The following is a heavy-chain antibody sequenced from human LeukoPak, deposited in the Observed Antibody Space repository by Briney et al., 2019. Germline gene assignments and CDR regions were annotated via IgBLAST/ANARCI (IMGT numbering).Heavy chain of an antibody. V-gene: IGHV3-48*04. Sequence: GGSLRLSCVASGFTFSSYWMHWVRQAPGKGLEWVLYISSSSSTIYYADSVKGRFTISRDNAKNSLYLQMDSLRAEDTAVYYCARFGATVPYYYYGMDVWGQGTTVTVSS. J-gene: IGHJ6*02. D-gene: IGHD4-17*01. CDR1: GFTFSSYW. CDR3: ARFGATVPYYYYGMDV. CDR2: ISSSSSTI.